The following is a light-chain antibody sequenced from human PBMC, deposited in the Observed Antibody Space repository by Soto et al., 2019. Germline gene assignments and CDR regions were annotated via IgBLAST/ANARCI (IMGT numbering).Light chain of an antibody. CDR3: QQYNTWPS. V-gene: IGKV3-15*01. Sequence: EIVMTQSPATLSVSPGERATLSCRASQSVSTNLAWYQQRPGQAPRLLIYGAFTRASGIPGRFSGSGSGTEFTLPISSLQSEDFAIYYCQQYNTWPSFGQGTRLEIK. CDR2: GAF. CDR1: QSVSTN. J-gene: IGKJ5*01.